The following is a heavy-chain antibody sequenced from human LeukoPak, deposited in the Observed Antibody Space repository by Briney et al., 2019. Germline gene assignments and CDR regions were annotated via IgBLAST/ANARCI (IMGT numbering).Heavy chain of an antibody. CDR3: ARDRLRDGYDY. Sequence: SVKVSCKASGGTFSRSAISWVRQAPGQGLEWMGGIIPIFGTANYAQRFQGRVTITADKSTSTAYMELSSLRSEDTAVYYCARDRLRDGYDYWGQGTLVTVSS. V-gene: IGHV1-69*06. J-gene: IGHJ4*02. CDR1: GGTFSRSA. CDR2: IIPIFGTA. D-gene: IGHD5-24*01.